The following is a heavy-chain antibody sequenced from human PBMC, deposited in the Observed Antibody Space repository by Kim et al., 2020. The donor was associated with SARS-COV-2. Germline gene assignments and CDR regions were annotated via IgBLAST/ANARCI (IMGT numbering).Heavy chain of an antibody. J-gene: IGHJ6*02. CDR3: ARGGVEDV. V-gene: IGHV4-34*01. CDR2: INHSGST. D-gene: IGHD2-15*01. CDR1: GGSFSGYY. Sequence: SETLSLTCAVYGGSFSGYYWSWFRQPPGKGLEWVGEINHSGSTNYNPSLKSRVTIAVETSKNQLSLKLNCVTAADTAVSYCARGGVEDVCGQGTTVTVSS.